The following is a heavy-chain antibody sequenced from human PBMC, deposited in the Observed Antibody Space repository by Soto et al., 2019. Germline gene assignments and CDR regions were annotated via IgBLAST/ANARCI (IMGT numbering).Heavy chain of an antibody. CDR3: TRLDYGDEGGDAFDI. J-gene: IGHJ3*02. V-gene: IGHV3-73*02. D-gene: IGHD4-17*01. CDR1: GFTFSGSA. CDR2: IRSKANSYAT. Sequence: EVQLVESGGGLVQPGGSLKLSCAASGFTFSGSAMHWVRQASGKGLEWVGRIRSKANSYATAYAASVKGRFTISRDDSKNKAYLQMNSLKTEDTAVYYCTRLDYGDEGGDAFDIWGQGTMVTVSS.